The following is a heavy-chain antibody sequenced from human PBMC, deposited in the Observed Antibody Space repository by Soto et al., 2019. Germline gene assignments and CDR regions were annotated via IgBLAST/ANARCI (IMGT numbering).Heavy chain of an antibody. Sequence: SQTLSLTCAISGDSVSSNTAAWNWIRSSPSRGLEWLGRTYYRANWRHDYAVSVKSRITGNPDTSKNHFSLQLNSVTPDDTAVYYGARGVAGSGFDLWGQGTRVTVS. J-gene: IGHJ4*02. CDR3: ARGVAGSGFDL. CDR2: TYYRANWRH. V-gene: IGHV6-1*01. CDR1: GDSVSSNTAA. D-gene: IGHD6-19*01.